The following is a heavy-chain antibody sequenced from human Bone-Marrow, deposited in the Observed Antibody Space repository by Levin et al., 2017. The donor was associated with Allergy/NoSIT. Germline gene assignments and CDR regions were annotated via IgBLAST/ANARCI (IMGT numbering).Heavy chain of an antibody. CDR1: GDSVSSNSAA. V-gene: IGHV6-1*01. D-gene: IGHD4-23*01. Sequence: LRLSCAISGDSVSSNSAAWNWIRLSPSRGLEWLTRTYYRSKWYNNYEVSVKSRITINPDTSKNQFSLQLNSVTPEDTAVYYCAREVTDAFDIWGQGTMVTVSS. CDR2: TYYRSKWYN. J-gene: IGHJ3*02. CDR3: AREVTDAFDI.